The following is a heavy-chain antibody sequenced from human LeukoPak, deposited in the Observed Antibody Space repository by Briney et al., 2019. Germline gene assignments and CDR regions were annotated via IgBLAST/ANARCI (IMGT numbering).Heavy chain of an antibody. CDR1: GGSFSGYY. Sequence: PSETLSLTCAVYGGSFSGYYWSWIRQPPGKGLGWIGYIYYSGSTNYNPSLKSRVTISVDTSKNQFSLKLSSVTAADTAVYYCARASHDYGDYSHFDYWGQGTLVTVSS. J-gene: IGHJ4*02. CDR3: ARASHDYGDYSHFDY. V-gene: IGHV4-59*12. D-gene: IGHD4-17*01. CDR2: IYYSGST.